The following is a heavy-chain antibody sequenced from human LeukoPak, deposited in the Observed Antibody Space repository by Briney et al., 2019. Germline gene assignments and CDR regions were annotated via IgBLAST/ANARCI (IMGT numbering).Heavy chain of an antibody. CDR3: ARGGPDYSNPLDN. V-gene: IGHV4-30-4*08. Sequence: PSETLSLTCTVSGGSLTSGDYHWSWIRQPPGKGLEWIGYIYYSGSAYYNSSLKSRVVMSVDTSKKQFSLRLTSVTAADTAVYYCARGGPDYSNPLDNGGQETWVTV. CDR2: IYYSGSA. J-gene: IGHJ4*02. CDR1: GGSLTSGDYH. D-gene: IGHD4-11*01.